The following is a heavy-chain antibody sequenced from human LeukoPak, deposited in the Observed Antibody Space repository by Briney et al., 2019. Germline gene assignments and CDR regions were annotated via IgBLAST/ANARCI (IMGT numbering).Heavy chain of an antibody. D-gene: IGHD7-27*01. CDR3: AKDGGLWVSAHWGDS. Sequence: GGSLRLSCAASGFTFSSYTMSWVRQAPGKGLKGVSTITTSDGNTYYADSVKGRFTVSRDNSENTLFLQMNSLRAEDTAVYYCAKDGGLWVSAHWGDSWGRGTLVTVSS. CDR1: GFTFSSYT. V-gene: IGHV3-23*01. CDR2: ITTSDGNT. J-gene: IGHJ4*02.